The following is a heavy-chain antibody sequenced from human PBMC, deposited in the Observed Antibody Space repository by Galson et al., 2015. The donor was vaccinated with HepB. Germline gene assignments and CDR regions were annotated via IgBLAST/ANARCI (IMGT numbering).Heavy chain of an antibody. CDR3: ARLPFYFDSSGFALTGFDY. D-gene: IGHD3-22*01. V-gene: IGHV5-51*01. J-gene: IGHJ4*02. Sequence: QSGAEVKKPGKSLKISCKGSGYSFTSYWIGWVRQMLGKGLEWMGIIYPGDSDTRYSPSFQGQVTISADKSTNTAYLQWSSLKASDTAIYYCARLPFYFDSSGFALTGFDYWGQGTLVTVSS. CDR2: IYPGDSDT. CDR1: GYSFTSYW.